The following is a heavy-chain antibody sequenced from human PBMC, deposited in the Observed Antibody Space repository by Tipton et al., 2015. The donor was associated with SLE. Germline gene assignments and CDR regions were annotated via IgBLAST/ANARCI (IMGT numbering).Heavy chain of an antibody. CDR2: IYYDGSNT. J-gene: IGHJ4*02. V-gene: IGHV3-33*01. CDR1: GFTFRSSG. Sequence: SGFTFRSSGMHWVRQAPGKGLEWVAVIYYDGSNTYYVDSVKGRFTVSRDNSKNTLYLQMNSLRVEDTAVYYCMRDRSRWGDYWGQGTLVTVPS. D-gene: IGHD3-16*01. CDR3: MRDRSRWGDY.